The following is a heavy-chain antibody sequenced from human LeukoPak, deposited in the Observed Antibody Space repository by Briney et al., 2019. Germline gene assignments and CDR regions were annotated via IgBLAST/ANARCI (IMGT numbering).Heavy chain of an antibody. Sequence: PSETLSLTCTVSGGSISSYYWSWIRQPAGKGLEWIGRIYTSGSTNYNPSLKSRVTMSVDTSKNQFSLKLSSVTAADTAVYYCARGPSGVGSDYGDYYFDYWGQGTLVTVSS. CDR2: IYTSGST. V-gene: IGHV4-4*07. J-gene: IGHJ4*02. CDR3: ARGPSGVGSDYGDYYFDY. CDR1: GGSISSYY. D-gene: IGHD4-17*01.